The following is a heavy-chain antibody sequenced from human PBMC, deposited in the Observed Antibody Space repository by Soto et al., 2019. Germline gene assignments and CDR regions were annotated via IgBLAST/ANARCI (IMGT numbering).Heavy chain of an antibody. Sequence: PGGSLRLSCAASGFSISDNYMSWVRQAPGKGLEWVSAINWIGGSTNYADSMKGRFTISRDNAKNSLYLQMSSLRAEDTALYYCARHGGTPDLYFDYWGQGTPVTVSS. CDR1: GFSISDNY. CDR3: ARHGGTPDLYFDY. J-gene: IGHJ4*02. CDR2: INWIGGST. D-gene: IGHD3-16*01. V-gene: IGHV3-20*04.